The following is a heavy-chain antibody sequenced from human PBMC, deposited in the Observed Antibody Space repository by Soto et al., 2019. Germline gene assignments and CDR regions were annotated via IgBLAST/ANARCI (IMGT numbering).Heavy chain of an antibody. CDR3: ARTSGSYGDDAWSLPY. Sequence: QVQLVQSEAELKKPGASVKVSCKASGYAFGGYAMSWVRQAPGQGLEWMGWVSAYTGHTDYAQKLQGRVSMTTDTATSTAYMELGSLTPDDTAVYYCARTSGSYGDDAWSLPYWGQGTLGTVSS. CDR2: VSAYTGHT. D-gene: IGHD3-10*01. CDR1: GYAFGGYA. V-gene: IGHV1-18*04. J-gene: IGHJ4*02.